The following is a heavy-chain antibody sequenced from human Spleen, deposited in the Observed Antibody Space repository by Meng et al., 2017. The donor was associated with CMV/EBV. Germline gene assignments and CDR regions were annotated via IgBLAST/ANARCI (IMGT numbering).Heavy chain of an antibody. V-gene: IGHV3-64*02. Sequence: CAASGFTFSSYAMHWVRQAPGKGLEYVSAISSNGGSTYYADSVKGRFTISRDNSKNTLYLQMGSLRAEDMAVYYCASSPSYNWNACAYWGQGTLVTVSS. D-gene: IGHD1-1*01. CDR1: GFTFSSYA. CDR2: ISSNGGST. J-gene: IGHJ4*02. CDR3: ASSPSYNWNACAY.